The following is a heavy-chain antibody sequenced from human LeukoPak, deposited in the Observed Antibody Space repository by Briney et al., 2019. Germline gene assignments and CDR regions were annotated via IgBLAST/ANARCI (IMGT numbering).Heavy chain of an antibody. V-gene: IGHV3-13*05. J-gene: IGHJ2*01. Sequence: GGSLRLSCAASGFTFSRYDMHWVRHGIGKGLEWVSAISIAGDPSYPASVKGRFTISRENARNSLYLQMNTLRAGDTAVYYCARGMTSITPEYFDLWGRGTLVTVSS. CDR3: ARGMTSITPEYFDL. CDR2: ISIAGDP. CDR1: GFTFSRYD. D-gene: IGHD5-24*01.